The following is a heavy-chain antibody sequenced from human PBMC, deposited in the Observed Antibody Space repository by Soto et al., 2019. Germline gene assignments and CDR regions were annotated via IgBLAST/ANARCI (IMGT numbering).Heavy chain of an antibody. CDR1: GGSISSSY. Sequence: PSETLSLTCSVSGGSISSSYWSWIRQPPGKGLEWIGYIYYSGGTNYNPSLKSRVTISVDTSKNQFSLKLSSVTAADTAFYYCARRTYGAFDIWGQGTMVTVS. CDR3: ARRTYGAFDI. V-gene: IGHV4-59*08. CDR2: IYYSGGT. D-gene: IGHD1-7*01. J-gene: IGHJ3*02.